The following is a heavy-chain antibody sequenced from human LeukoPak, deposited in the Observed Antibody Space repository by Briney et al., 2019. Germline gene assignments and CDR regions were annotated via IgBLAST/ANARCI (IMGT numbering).Heavy chain of an antibody. J-gene: IGHJ4*02. V-gene: IGHV3-74*01. D-gene: IGHD3-10*01. CDR1: GFRFSNSW. CDR3: ARGADHGGSYYPD. CDR2: MKTDGTRI. Sequence: GGSLRLSCAASGFRFSNSWMYWVRQGPGNGPVWVSRMKTDGTRIEYADSVKGRFTISRDNAKNTLFLQMSSLRVEDTAVYYCARGADHGGSYYPDWGQGTRVTVSS.